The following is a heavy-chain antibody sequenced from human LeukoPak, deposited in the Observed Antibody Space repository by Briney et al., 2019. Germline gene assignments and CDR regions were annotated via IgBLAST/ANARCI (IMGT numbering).Heavy chain of an antibody. J-gene: IGHJ4*02. CDR2: ISGGGGST. Sequence: GGSLRLPCAASGFTFTSYAKGWVRQAPGKGLEWVSAISGGGGSTYYADSVRGRFTITRDNSKNTLYLQMNSLRVEDTAVYYCAKGPPTWQSVVYYSDYWGQGTVVTVSS. CDR1: GFTFTSYA. D-gene: IGHD2-15*01. V-gene: IGHV3-23*01. CDR3: AKGPPTWQSVVYYSDY.